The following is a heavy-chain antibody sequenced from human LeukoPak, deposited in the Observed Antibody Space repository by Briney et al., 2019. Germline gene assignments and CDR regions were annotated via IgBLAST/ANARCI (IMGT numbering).Heavy chain of an antibody. CDR2: ISNSGGST. CDR3: AKRASGSGTSLYYFDY. CDR1: GFTFSSYA. D-gene: IGHD3-10*01. V-gene: IGHV3-23*01. Sequence: GWSLRLSCAASGFTFSSYAMSWVRQAPGKGLEWVSVISNSGGSTFYADSVKGRFTISRDNSKNTLYLQMNSLRAEDTAVYYCAKRASGSGTSLYYFDYWGQGTLVTVSS. J-gene: IGHJ4*02.